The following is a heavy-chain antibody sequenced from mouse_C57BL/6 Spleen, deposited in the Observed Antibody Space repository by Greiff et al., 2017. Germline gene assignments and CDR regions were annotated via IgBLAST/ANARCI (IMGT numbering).Heavy chain of an antibody. Sequence: QVQLQQSGPELVKPGASVKISCKASGYTFTDYYINWVKQRPGQGLEWIGWIFPGSGSTYYNEKFKGKATLTVDKSSSTAYMLLSSLTSEDSAVYFCARQDYYGSSYDCWYFDVWGTGTTVTVSS. CDR2: IFPGSGST. CDR1: GYTFTDYY. J-gene: IGHJ1*03. D-gene: IGHD1-1*01. V-gene: IGHV1-75*01. CDR3: ARQDYYGSSYDCWYFDV.